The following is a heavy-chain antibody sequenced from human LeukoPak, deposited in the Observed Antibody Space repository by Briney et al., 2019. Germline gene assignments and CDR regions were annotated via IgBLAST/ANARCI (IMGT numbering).Heavy chain of an antibody. CDR3: ARGTTYYYDSSGYQYFDY. Sequence: SQTLSLTCTVSGGSISSGGYYWSWTRQPPGKGLEWIGEINHSGSTNYNPSLKSRVTISVDTSKNQFSLKLSSVTAADTAVYYCARGTTYYYDSSGYQYFDYWGQGTLVTVSS. V-gene: IGHV4-30-2*01. CDR1: GGSISSGGYY. J-gene: IGHJ4*02. D-gene: IGHD3-22*01. CDR2: INHSGST.